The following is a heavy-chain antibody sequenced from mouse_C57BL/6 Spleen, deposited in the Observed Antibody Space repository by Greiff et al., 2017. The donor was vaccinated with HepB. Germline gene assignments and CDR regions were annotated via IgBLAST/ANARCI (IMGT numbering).Heavy chain of an antibody. CDR1: GYTFTSYW. D-gene: IGHD1-1*01. V-gene: IGHV1-61*01. CDR3: ARTPYYYGSSWNYWYFDV. Sequence: QVQLQQPGAELVRPGSSVKLSCKASGYTFTSYWMDWVKQRPGQGLAWIGNIYPSDSETHYNQKFKDKATLTVDKSSSTAYMQLSSLTSEDSAVYYCARTPYYYGSSWNYWYFDVWGTGTTVTVSS. CDR2: IYPSDSET. J-gene: IGHJ1*03.